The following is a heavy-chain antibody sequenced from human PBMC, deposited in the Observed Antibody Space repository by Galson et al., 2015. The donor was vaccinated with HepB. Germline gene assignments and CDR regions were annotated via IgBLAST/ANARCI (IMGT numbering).Heavy chain of an antibody. CDR3: AKDRGRYDYIWGSYRTYYFDY. CDR2: ISGSGGST. J-gene: IGHJ4*02. Sequence: SLRLSCAASGFTFSSYAMSWVRQAPGKGLEWVSAISGSGGSTYYADSVKGRFTISRDNSKNTLYLQMNSLRAEDTAVYYCAKDRGRYDYIWGSYRTYYFDYWGQGTLVTVSS. D-gene: IGHD3-16*02. CDR1: GFTFSSYA. V-gene: IGHV3-23*01.